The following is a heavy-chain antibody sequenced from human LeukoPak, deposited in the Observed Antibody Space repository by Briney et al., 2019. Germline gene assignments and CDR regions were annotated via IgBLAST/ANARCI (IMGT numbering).Heavy chain of an antibody. Sequence: GGSLRLSCAASGFTFDDSDMHWVRQAPGKALEWVSGISWNSGTILYADSVKGRFTISRDNAKNFLYLQMDSLRAEDTAWYFCARAPTSLASRSDFDYWGQGSLVTVSS. V-gene: IGHV3-9*01. J-gene: IGHJ4*02. CDR2: ISWNSGTI. CDR1: GFTFDDSD. CDR3: ARAPTSLASRSDFDY.